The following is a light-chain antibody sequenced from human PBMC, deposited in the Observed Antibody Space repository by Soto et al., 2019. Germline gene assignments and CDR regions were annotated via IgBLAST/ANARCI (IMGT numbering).Light chain of an antibody. V-gene: IGLV1-40*01. CDR2: GNS. Sequence: QSVLTQPPSVSGAPGHRVTISCTGSSSNIAAGYDVHWYQQLPGTAPKLLIYGNSNRPSGVPDRFSGSKSGTSASLSITGRQSEDEADYYCQSYGSSLSGSSVCGTGTQLTVL. CDR3: QSYGSSLSGSSV. J-gene: IGLJ1*01. CDR1: SSNIAAGYD.